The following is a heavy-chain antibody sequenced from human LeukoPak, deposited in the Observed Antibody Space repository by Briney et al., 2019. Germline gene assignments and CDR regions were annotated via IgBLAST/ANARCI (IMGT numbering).Heavy chain of an antibody. CDR2: IYYSGST. CDR3: ARDYYGSGSLRYFDL. V-gene: IGHV4-30-4*01. CDR1: GXSVSSGDDF. J-gene: IGHJ2*01. Sequence: SQTLSLTCTVSGXSVSSGDDFWSWIRQPPGKGLEWIGYIYYSGSTYYNPSLKSRITISVDTSKNQFSLKLSSVTAADTAVYYCARDYYGSGSLRYFDLWGRGTLVTVSS. D-gene: IGHD3-10*01.